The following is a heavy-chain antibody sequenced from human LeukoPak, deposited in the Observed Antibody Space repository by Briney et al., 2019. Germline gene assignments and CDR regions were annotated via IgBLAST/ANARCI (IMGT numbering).Heavy chain of an antibody. CDR3: AKETDSSGPFDY. V-gene: IGHV3-30*02. CDR2: IRYDGSNK. Sequence: GGSLRLSCAASGFTFSSYATHWVRQAPGKGLEWVAFIRYDGSNKYYADSVKGRFTTSRDNSKNTLYLQMNSLRAEDTAVYYCAKETDSSGPFDYWGQGTLVTVSS. D-gene: IGHD3-22*01. J-gene: IGHJ4*02. CDR1: GFTFSSYA.